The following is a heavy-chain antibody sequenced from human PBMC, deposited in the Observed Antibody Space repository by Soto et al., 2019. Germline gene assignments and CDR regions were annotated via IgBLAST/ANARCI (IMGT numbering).Heavy chain of an antibody. Sequence: PSETLSLTCTVSGGSISSYYWSWIRQPPGKGLEWIGYIYYSGSTNYNPSLKSRVTISVDTSKNQFSLKLSSVTAADTAVYYCARRVDYVWGSYRYSPYFDYRGQGTLVTVSS. CDR1: GGSISSYY. V-gene: IGHV4-59*08. CDR3: ARRVDYVWGSYRYSPYFDY. D-gene: IGHD3-16*02. CDR2: IYYSGST. J-gene: IGHJ4*02.